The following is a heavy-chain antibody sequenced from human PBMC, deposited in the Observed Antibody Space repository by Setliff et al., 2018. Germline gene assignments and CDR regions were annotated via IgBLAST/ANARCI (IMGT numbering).Heavy chain of an antibody. J-gene: IGHJ4*02. CDR2: IHYSGST. Sequence: ETMSLTCTVSGDSISGDYWSWIRQPPGKGLEWIGFIHYSGSTNYNPSLKSRVTISLDTPKNQFSLRLSSVTAADTAVYYCARTRYGLGGRPYWGQGTLVTVSS. CDR3: ARTRYGLGGRPY. D-gene: IGHD2-15*01. V-gene: IGHV4-59*01. CDR1: GDSISGDY.